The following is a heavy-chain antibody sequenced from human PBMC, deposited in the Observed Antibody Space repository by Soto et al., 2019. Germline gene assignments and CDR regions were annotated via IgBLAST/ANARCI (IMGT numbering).Heavy chain of an antibody. V-gene: IGHV3-48*02. CDR1: GFTFSSYS. CDR2: ISSSSSTI. J-gene: IGHJ4*02. D-gene: IGHD3-9*01. Sequence: EVQLVESGGGLVQPGGSLRLSCAASGFTFSSYSMNWVRQAPGKGLEWVSYISSSSSTIYYADSVKGRFTISRDNAKNSLYLQMNSLRDEDTAVYYCASSPVLRYFDWLRDNDYWGQGTLVTVSS. CDR3: ASSPVLRYFDWLRDNDY.